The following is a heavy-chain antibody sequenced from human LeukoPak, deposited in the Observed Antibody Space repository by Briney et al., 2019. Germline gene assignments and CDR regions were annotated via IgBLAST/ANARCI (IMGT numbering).Heavy chain of an antibody. CDR1: GGSISSYY. CDR3: ARGKYYYDSNSSYRYFDP. CDR2: IYTTGNT. Sequence: SETLSLTCIVSGGSISSYYWSWIRQPAGKGLEWIGRIYTTGNTNYNPSLKSRVTISINTSKKQFSLKLSSVTAADTAVYYCARGKYYYDSNSSYRYFDPWGQGTLVTVSS. V-gene: IGHV4-4*07. D-gene: IGHD3-22*01. J-gene: IGHJ5*02.